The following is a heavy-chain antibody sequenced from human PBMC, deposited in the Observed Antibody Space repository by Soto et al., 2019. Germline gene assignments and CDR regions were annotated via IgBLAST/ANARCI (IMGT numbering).Heavy chain of an antibody. Sequence: EVQLGESGGGLVQPGGSLRLSCAAFGFTLSGLSMHWVRQAPGKGLVWVSGIDNAGTDSTYADSVTGRFTSYRDNAKNMLYLQMNSLRVEDTAVYYCARGWFGPDVWGKGTTVTVSS. V-gene: IGHV3-74*01. CDR2: IDNAGTDS. CDR3: ARGWFGPDV. D-gene: IGHD3-10*01. CDR1: GFTLSGLS. J-gene: IGHJ6*04.